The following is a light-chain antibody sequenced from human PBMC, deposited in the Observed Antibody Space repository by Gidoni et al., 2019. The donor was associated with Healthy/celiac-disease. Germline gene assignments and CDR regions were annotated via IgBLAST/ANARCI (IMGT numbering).Light chain of an antibody. CDR2: EVS. V-gene: IGLV2-8*01. CDR3: SSYAGSNNGV. CDR1: SSDVGGYNS. Sequence: QTALPQPPPASGPPGQPVTYPCPGSSSDVGGYNSVSWYQQHPGKSPKLMIYEVSKRPSGVPDRFSGSKSGNMASLTVSGLQAEDEADYYCSSYAGSNNGVFGTGTKVTVL. J-gene: IGLJ1*01.